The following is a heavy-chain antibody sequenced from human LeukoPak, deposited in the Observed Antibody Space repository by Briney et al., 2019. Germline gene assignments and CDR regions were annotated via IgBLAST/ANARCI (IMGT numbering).Heavy chain of an antibody. CDR2: IIPIFGTA. V-gene: IGHV1-69*13. CDR3: ARAYYYDSSGYYDAFDI. D-gene: IGHD3-22*01. Sequence: ASVKVSCKASGGTFISYAISWVRQAPGQGLEWMGGIIPIFGTANYAQKFQGRVTITADESTSTAYMELSSLRSEDTAVYYCARAYYYDSSGYYDAFDIWGQGTMVTVSS. CDR1: GGTFISYA. J-gene: IGHJ3*02.